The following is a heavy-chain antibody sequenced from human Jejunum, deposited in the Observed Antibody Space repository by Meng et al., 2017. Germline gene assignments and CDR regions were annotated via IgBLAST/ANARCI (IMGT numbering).Heavy chain of an antibody. V-gene: IGHV3-23*01. Sequence: GESLKISCAASGFTFSNYAMSWVRQAPGKGLEWVSVISNSGDTTYYADSVKGHFTISRDNTKNTLWLQMNSLRVEDTAIYFCAKGTAIRSGYTREYDNWGQGTRVTVSS. J-gene: IGHJ4*02. CDR1: GFTFSNYA. CDR3: AKGTAIRSGYTREYDN. CDR2: ISNSGDTT. D-gene: IGHD5-12*01.